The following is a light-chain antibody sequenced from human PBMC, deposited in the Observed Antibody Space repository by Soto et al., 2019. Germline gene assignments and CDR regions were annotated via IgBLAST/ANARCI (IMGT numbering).Light chain of an antibody. V-gene: IGKV3-20*01. CDR1: QSVSSSY. Sequence: EIVLTQSPGTLSLSPGERATLSCSASQSVSSSYLDWYQQKPGQAPRLLIYDASSRATGIPDRFSGSGSGTDFTLTISRLEPEDLAVYYCQQYGSSLYTFGQGTKLQIK. CDR2: DAS. J-gene: IGKJ2*01. CDR3: QQYGSSLYT.